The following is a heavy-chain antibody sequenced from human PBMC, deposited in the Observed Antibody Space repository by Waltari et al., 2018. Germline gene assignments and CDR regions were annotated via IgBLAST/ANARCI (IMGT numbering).Heavy chain of an antibody. J-gene: IGHJ6*03. CDR3: ARRGYSGSYYNYYYYYYMDV. V-gene: IGHV1-69*13. CDR1: GGTFSSYA. D-gene: IGHD1-26*01. CDR2: IIPIFGTA. Sequence: QVQLVQSGAEVKKPGSSVKVSCKASGGTFSSYAISWVRQAPGQGLEWMGGIIPIFGTANYAQKFQGRVTITADKSTSTAYMELSSLRSEDTAVYYCARRGYSGSYYNYYYYYYMDVWGKGTTVTVSS.